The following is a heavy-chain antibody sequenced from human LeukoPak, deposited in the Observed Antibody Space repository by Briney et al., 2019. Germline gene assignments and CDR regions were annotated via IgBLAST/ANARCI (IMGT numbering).Heavy chain of an antibody. CDR1: GGSFSGYY. Sequence: KPSETLSLTCAVYGGSFSGYYWSWIRQPPGKGLEWIGEINHSGSTNYNPSLKSRVTISVDTSKNQFSLKLSSVTAADTAVYYCARGRSGGNPLDYWGQGTLVTVSS. CDR2: INHSGST. D-gene: IGHD4-23*01. CDR3: ARGRSGGNPLDY. V-gene: IGHV4-34*01. J-gene: IGHJ4*02.